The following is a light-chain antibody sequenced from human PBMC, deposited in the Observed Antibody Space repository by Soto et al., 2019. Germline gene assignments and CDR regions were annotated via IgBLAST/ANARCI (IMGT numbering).Light chain of an antibody. Sequence: QSVLTQPASVSGSPGQSITNSCTGTSSDVGGYKYVSWYQQHSGKAPKLMIYEVTNRPSGVSNRFSGSKSGNTASLTISGLQAEDEADYYCSSFTSSSTPVVFGGGTKLTVL. CDR1: SSDVGGYKY. CDR3: SSFTSSSTPVV. V-gene: IGLV2-14*01. CDR2: EVT. J-gene: IGLJ2*01.